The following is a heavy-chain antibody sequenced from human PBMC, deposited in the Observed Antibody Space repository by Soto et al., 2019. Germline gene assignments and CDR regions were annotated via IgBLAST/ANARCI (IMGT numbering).Heavy chain of an antibody. D-gene: IGHD3-10*01. J-gene: IGHJ6*02. Sequence: GGSLRLSCAASGFTFYNSAMSWVRQAPGKGLEWVSAISGGGSTTYYADSVKGRFTISRDDSKNTLYLRMNNLRAEDTAVYYCAKVGYYGSGTYYDPPFYYYGMDVWGQGTTVTVSS. CDR2: ISGGGSTT. V-gene: IGHV3-23*01. CDR1: GFTFYNSA. CDR3: AKVGYYGSGTYYDPPFYYYGMDV.